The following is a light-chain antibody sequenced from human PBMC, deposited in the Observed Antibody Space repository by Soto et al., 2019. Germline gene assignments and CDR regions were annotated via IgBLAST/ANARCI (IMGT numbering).Light chain of an antibody. V-gene: IGKV1-8*01. J-gene: IGKJ2*01. CDR3: QQYLSYPYT. CDR1: QGISSY. Sequence: AIRMTQSPSSFSASTGDRVTITCRASQGISSYLAWYQQKPGKAPKLLIYAAATLQRGAPSRFSASGSGTEFTLTISRLQSEDFATYYCQQYLSYPYTFGQGTQLEI. CDR2: AAA.